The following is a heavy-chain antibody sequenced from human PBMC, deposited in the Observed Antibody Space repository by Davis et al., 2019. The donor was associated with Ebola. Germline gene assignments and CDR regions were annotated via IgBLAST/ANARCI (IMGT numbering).Heavy chain of an antibody. CDR2: NSSCGHTI. CDR3: ARDRSERANYYYGMDV. V-gene: IGHV3-11*01. Sequence: GESLKIPCASSGFTFSAYSMRPLRQAQGPGLEGDSYNSSCGHTIYYADSVKGRFTISRHNAKNSLYLQMNSLRAEDKDVYYCARDRSERANYYYGMDVWGQGTTVTVSS. CDR1: GFTFSAYS. J-gene: IGHJ6*02. D-gene: IGHD6-25*01.